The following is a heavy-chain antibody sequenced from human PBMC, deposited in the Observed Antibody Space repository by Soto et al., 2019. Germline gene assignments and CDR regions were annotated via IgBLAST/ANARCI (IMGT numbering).Heavy chain of an antibody. Sequence: SETLSLTCTVSGGSISSYYWSWIRQPPGKGLEWIGYIYYSDSINYNPSLKSRVIISDDTSKNQFSLKLSSVTAADTAVYYCARAAPRYCSGGSCYSGSDYWGQGTLDTISS. CDR3: ARAAPRYCSGGSCYSGSDY. CDR1: GGSISSYY. J-gene: IGHJ4*02. V-gene: IGHV4-59*12. D-gene: IGHD2-15*01. CDR2: IYYSDSI.